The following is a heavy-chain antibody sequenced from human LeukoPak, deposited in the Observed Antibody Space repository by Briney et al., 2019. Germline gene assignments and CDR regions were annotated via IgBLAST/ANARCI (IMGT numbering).Heavy chain of an antibody. D-gene: IGHD6-13*01. J-gene: IGHJ4*02. CDR2: ISSSSSYI. V-gene: IGHV3-21*01. CDR1: GFTFSSYS. Sequence: GGSLRLSCAASGFTFSSYSMNWVRQAPGKGLEWVSSISSSSSYIYYADSVKGRFTISRDNAKNSLYLQMNSLRAEDTAVYYCAREIPPHGSLPFGYWGQGTLVTVSS. CDR3: AREIPPHGSLPFGY.